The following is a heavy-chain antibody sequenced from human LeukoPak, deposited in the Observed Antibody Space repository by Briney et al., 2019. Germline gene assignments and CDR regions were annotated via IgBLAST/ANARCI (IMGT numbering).Heavy chain of an antibody. J-gene: IGHJ4*02. CDR1: GGSISIYY. CDR3: ARDGGGTGRPFDF. Sequence: SETLSLTCTVSGGSISIYYWNWIRQPAGKGLEWIGRIYNTGSNNYNPSLKSRVTMSVDTSNNRLSLNLSPVTAADTAVYYCARDGGGTGRPFDFWGQGTLVTVSS. D-gene: IGHD1-26*01. CDR2: IYNTGSN. V-gene: IGHV4-4*07.